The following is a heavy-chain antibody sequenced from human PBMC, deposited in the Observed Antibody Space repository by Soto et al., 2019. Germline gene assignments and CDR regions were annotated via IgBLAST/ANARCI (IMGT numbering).Heavy chain of an antibody. CDR1: GFTFSSYA. CDR2: ISGSGGST. Sequence: GGSLRLSCAASGFTFSSYAMSWVRQAPGKGLEWVSAISGSGGSTYYADSVKGRFTISRDNSKNTLYLQMNSLRAEDTAVYYCAKDGPGMTTVTIHPLPLDYWGQGTLVTVPQ. CDR3: AKDGPGMTTVTIHPLPLDY. V-gene: IGHV3-23*01. J-gene: IGHJ4*02. D-gene: IGHD4-4*01.